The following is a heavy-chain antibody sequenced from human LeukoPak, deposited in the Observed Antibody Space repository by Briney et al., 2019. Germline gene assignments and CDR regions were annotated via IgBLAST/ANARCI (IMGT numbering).Heavy chain of an antibody. CDR2: INHSGRT. CDR3: ARGRGVVYRDWFDH. D-gene: IGHD2-8*02. J-gene: IGHJ5*02. Sequence: SEPLSLTCAVYGGSFSDYYWTWIRQPPGKGLEWIGEINHSGRTKYNPSLKSRVTISVDTSKSQFSLDLKSVTAADTAVYYCARGRGVVYRDWFDHWGQGTLDTVSS. CDR1: GGSFSDYY. V-gene: IGHV4-34*01.